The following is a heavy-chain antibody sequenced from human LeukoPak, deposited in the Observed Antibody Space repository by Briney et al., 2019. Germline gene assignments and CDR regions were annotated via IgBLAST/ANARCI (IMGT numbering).Heavy chain of an antibody. V-gene: IGHV1-8*01. Sequence: ASVKVSCKASGYTITRYDINWVRQATGQGLEWMGWMNPNSGNTGYAQKFQGRVTMTRNTSISTAYMELSSLRSEDTAVYYCARGYCSGGSCYLYYFDYWGQGTLVTVSS. CDR2: MNPNSGNT. CDR1: GYTITRYD. D-gene: IGHD2-15*01. CDR3: ARGYCSGGSCYLYYFDY. J-gene: IGHJ4*02.